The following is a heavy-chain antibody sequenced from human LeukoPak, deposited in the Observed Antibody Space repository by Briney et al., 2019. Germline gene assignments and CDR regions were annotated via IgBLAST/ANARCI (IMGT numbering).Heavy chain of an antibody. J-gene: IGHJ4*02. CDR1: GFTVSSNY. Sequence: GGSLRLSCAASGFTVSSNYMSWVRQAPGKGLEWVSSISSSSSYIYYADSVKGRFTISRDNAKNSLYLQMNSLRAEDTAVYYCARDSQSGSDCPHYWGQGTLVTVSS. CDR3: ARDSQSGSDCPHY. V-gene: IGHV3-21*01. D-gene: IGHD2-21*02. CDR2: ISSSSSYI.